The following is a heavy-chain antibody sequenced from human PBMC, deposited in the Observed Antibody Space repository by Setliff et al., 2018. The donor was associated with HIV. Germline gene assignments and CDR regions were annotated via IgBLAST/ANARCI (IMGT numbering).Heavy chain of an antibody. Sequence: LSLPCTVSGGSIGGYYWSWTRQPPGTGLEWLGCIYSGGSTNYNPSLESRVTISLDTSKNQFSLRLTSVTAADTAVYYCARVRSYGSAYDAFDVWGPGTMVTVSS. CDR1: GGSIGGYY. CDR2: IYSGGST. CDR3: ARVRSYGSAYDAFDV. J-gene: IGHJ3*01. V-gene: IGHV4-4*08. D-gene: IGHD3-10*01.